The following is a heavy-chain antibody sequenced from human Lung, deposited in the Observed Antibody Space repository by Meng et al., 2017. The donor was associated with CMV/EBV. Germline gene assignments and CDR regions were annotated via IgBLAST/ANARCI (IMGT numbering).Heavy chain of an antibody. CDR2: ISSSSSYI. J-gene: IGHJ6*02. CDR1: GFTFSSYS. Sequence: SCAASGFTFSSYSMNWVRQAPGKGLEWVSSISSSSSYIYYADSVKGRFTISRDNSKNTLYLQMNSLSAEDTAVYYCARDADSSSFSPESASGYYYFGMDFXGQGXTVTVSS. D-gene: IGHD6-13*01. V-gene: IGHV3-21*01. CDR3: ARDADSSSFSPESASGYYYFGMDF.